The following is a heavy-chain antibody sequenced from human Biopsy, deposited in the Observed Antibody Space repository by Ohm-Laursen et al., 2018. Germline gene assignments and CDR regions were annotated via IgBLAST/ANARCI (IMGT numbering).Heavy chain of an antibody. V-gene: IGHV3-9*01. J-gene: IGHJ6*02. CDR3: AKDLGLNYSDRFLFYYGMDV. CDR2: ISWNSDDI. CDR1: GFTFDDYA. D-gene: IGHD4-17*01. Sequence: SLRLSCAASGFTFDDYAMHWVRQVPGKGLEWVSGISWNSDDIGYADSVKGRFTISRDSARNALHLQMNSLRTEDTALYYCAKDLGLNYSDRFLFYYGMDVWGHGTTVTVSS.